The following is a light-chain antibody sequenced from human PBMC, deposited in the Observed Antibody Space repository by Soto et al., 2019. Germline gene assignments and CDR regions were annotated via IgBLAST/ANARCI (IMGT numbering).Light chain of an antibody. J-gene: IGLJ1*01. V-gene: IGLV2-23*01. CDR3: CSYALSSTYV. Sequence: HSALTQPASVSGSPGQSITLSCTGTSSDIGSYSFVSWYQQHPGKAPRLIIYEGSKRPSGVSNRFSASRSGNTASLTISGLQPEDEADYYCCSYALSSTYVFGTGTKLTVL. CDR2: EGS. CDR1: SSDIGSYSF.